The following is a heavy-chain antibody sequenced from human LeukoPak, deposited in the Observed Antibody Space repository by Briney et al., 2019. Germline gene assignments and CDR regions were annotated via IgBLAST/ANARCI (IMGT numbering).Heavy chain of an antibody. CDR2: INTKTGNS. V-gene: IGHV7-4-1*02. CDR1: GYTFTSYD. D-gene: IGHD3-10*01. CDR3: ARGRGGSSRYHYYYMDV. Sequence: ASVKVSCKASGYTFTSYDINWVRQAPGQGLEWMGWINTKTGNSTYTQGFTGRFVSSLGTSVSTAYLQISSLKAEDTAVYYCARGRGGSSRYHYYYMDVWGTGTTVTVSS. J-gene: IGHJ6*03.